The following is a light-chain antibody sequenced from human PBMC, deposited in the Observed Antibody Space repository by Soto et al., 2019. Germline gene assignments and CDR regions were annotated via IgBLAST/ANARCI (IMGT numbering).Light chain of an antibody. CDR1: QSVSSN. Sequence: EIVMTQSPATLSVSPGERATLSCRASQSVSSNLAWYQQKPGQAPRLLIYGASNRATSIPARFSGSGSGTEFTLTISSLQSEDFAVYYCQQYNNWPSYTFGQGTKLEIK. CDR2: GAS. V-gene: IGKV3-15*01. CDR3: QQYNNWPSYT. J-gene: IGKJ2*01.